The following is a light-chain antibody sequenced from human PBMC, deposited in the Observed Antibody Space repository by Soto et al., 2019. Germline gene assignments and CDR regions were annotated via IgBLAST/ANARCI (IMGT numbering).Light chain of an antibody. CDR3: QQYGDSPLT. CDR2: AAS. J-gene: IGKJ3*01. CDR1: QSVSSNY. Sequence: ILLTQSAGTLSLSPGERATLYCRSSQSVSSNYLAWYQQEPGQAPRLLIYAASTRAAAVPDRFTGSGSGTDFALTISRLEPEDFGVYYCQQYGDSPLTSGPGTKVDIK. V-gene: IGKV3-20*01.